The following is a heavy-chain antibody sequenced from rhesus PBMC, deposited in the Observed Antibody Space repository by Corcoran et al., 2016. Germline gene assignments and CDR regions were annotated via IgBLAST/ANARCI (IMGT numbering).Heavy chain of an antibody. CDR3: ATAYRGSYSSGWYRGYYFDY. V-gene: IGHV4-160*01. CDR1: GGSISSNY. J-gene: IGHJ4*01. CDR2: IYGSGGST. Sequence: QVQLQESGPGLVKPSETLSLTCAVSGGSISSNYWSWIRQPPGQGLEWIGRIYGSGGSTDYNPSLKGRVTISTDTSKNQFSLKLSSVTAADTAVYYCATAYRGSYSSGWYRGYYFDYWGQGVLVTVSS. D-gene: IGHD6-31*01.